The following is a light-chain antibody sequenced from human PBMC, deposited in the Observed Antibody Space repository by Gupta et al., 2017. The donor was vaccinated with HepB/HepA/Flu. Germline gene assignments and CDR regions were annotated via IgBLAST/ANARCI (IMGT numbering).Light chain of an antibody. Sequence: EILLTQSLSTLSESPGERATLSCRASQSASSNLAWYQQKPGQAPRLLIYGAATSATGIPARFSGGGSGTEYTPTIISLQSEDFAVYYCQQHNNWPPLTFGRGTKVEIK. CDR2: GAA. CDR3: QQHNNWPPLT. CDR1: QSASSN. V-gene: IGKV3-15*01. J-gene: IGKJ4*01.